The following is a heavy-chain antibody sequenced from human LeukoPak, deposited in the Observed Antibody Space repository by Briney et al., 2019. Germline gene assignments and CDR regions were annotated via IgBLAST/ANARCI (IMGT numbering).Heavy chain of an antibody. CDR1: GGSISSYY. CDR3: ARKRSNCSGGSCYSVPSYWFDP. J-gene: IGHJ5*02. Sequence: SETLSLTCTVSGGSISSYYWSWIRQPPGKGLEWIGYIYYSGSTNYNPSLKSRVTISVDTSKNQFSLKLSSVTAADTAVYYCARKRSNCSGGSCYSVPSYWFDPWGQGTLVTVSS. CDR2: IYYSGST. V-gene: IGHV4-59*08. D-gene: IGHD2-15*01.